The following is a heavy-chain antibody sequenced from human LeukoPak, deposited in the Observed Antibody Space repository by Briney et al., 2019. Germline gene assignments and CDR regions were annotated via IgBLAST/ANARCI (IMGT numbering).Heavy chain of an antibody. J-gene: IGHJ6*03. CDR2: INTKTGNP. CDR3: ARDPKLLWFGELSYYYYMDV. Sequence: ASVKVSCKASGYTFTSYAMNWVRQAPGQGLEWMGWINTKTGNPTYAQGFTGRFVFSLDTSVSTAYLQISSLKAEDTAVYYCARDPKLLWFGELSYYYYMDVWGKGTTVTVSS. V-gene: IGHV7-4-1*02. CDR1: GYTFTSYA. D-gene: IGHD3-10*01.